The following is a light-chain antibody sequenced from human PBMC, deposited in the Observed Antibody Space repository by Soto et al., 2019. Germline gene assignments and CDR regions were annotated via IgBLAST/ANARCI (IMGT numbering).Light chain of an antibody. J-gene: IGLJ2*01. V-gene: IGLV4-69*01. Sequence: QLVLTQSPSASASLGASVKLTCTLSSGHSSNAIAWHQQQPEKAPRYLMNLNSDGSHNKGDGIPDRFSGSSSGAERYLTISSLQSEDEADYYCQTWGTGIVVFGGGTKLTVL. CDR2: LNSDGSH. CDR3: QTWGTGIVV. CDR1: SGHSSNA.